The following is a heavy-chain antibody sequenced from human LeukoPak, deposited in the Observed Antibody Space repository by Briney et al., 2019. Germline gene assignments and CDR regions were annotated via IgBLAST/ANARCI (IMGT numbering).Heavy chain of an antibody. J-gene: IGHJ5*02. D-gene: IGHD6-13*01. CDR3: ARAYFSSWYMNWFDP. V-gene: IGHV4-38-2*02. CDR2: IYPSGST. CDR1: GYSISSGYY. Sequence: SETLSLACTVSGYSISSGYYWGWIRQPPGKGLEWIGSIYPSGSTYYYPSLKSRVTISLDTSKNQFSLKLSSVTAADTAVYYCARAYFSSWYMNWFDPWGQGTLVAVSS.